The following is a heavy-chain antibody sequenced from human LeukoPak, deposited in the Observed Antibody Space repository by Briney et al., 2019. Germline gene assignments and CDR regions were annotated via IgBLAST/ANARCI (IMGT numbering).Heavy chain of an antibody. CDR2: ISSSSSYI. CDR1: GFTFSSYS. D-gene: IGHD6-6*01. J-gene: IGHJ4*02. V-gene: IGHV3-21*01. Sequence: GGSLRLSCAASGFTFSSYSMNWVRQAPGKGLEWVSSISSSSSYIYYADSVKGRFTISRDNAKNSLYLQMNSLRPEDTAVYYCARGAARRTVNFDYWGQGTLVTVSS. CDR3: ARGAARRTVNFDY.